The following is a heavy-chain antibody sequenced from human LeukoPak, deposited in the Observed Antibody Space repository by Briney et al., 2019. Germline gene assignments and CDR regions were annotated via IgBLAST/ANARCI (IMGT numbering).Heavy chain of an antibody. J-gene: IGHJ3*02. V-gene: IGHV1-18*01. CDR3: ARLVCSSSSCWDSAAFDI. CDR2: ISAYNGNT. CDR1: GYTFTSYG. D-gene: IGHD2-15*01. Sequence: ASVKVSCKASGYTFTSYGISWVRQAPGQGLEWMGWISAYNGNTNYVQKVQGRVIMTRDTPTSTAYMDVRSLRSDDTAVYYCARLVCSSSSCWDSAAFDIWGQGTMVTVSS.